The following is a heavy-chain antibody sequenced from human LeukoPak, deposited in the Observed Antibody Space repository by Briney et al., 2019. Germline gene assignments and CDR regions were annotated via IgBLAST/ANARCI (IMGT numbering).Heavy chain of an antibody. CDR1: GFTFSTYG. V-gene: IGHV3-30*02. J-gene: IGHJ4*02. CDR2: IRHDGNNK. Sequence: PGGSLRLSCAASGFTFSTYGMHWVRQAPGKGLEWVAFIRHDGNNKYYADSVTGRFTISRDNSKNTLYLQMNSLRTEDTAIYYCAKDLRAYSYGYLPDYWGQGTLVTVSS. D-gene: IGHD5-18*01. CDR3: AKDLRAYSYGYLPDY.